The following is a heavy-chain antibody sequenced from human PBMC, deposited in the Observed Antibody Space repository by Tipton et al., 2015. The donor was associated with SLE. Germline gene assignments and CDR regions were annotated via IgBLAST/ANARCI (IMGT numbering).Heavy chain of an antibody. V-gene: IGHV4-61*02. Sequence: TLSLTCTVSGGSVSSGSLSWTWIRQPAGKGLGWIGRIYSSGTINYNPSLKSRVTISRDTSKNQFSLTLTSMTAADTGVYYCARGVRIAVVKGWYFDLWGRGTLVTVSS. CDR2: IYSSGTI. CDR1: GGSVSSGSLS. D-gene: IGHD6-19*01. CDR3: ARGVRIAVVKGWYFDL. J-gene: IGHJ2*01.